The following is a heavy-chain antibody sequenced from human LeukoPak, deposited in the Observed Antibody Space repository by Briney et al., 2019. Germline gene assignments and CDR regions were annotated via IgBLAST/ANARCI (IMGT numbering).Heavy chain of an antibody. CDR2: IKHDGSEK. D-gene: IGHD1-26*01. Sequence: PGGSLRLSCAASGFTFSSFWMIWVRKAPGKGLEWVANIKHDGSEKYYVDSVKGRFTVSRDNAKNSLFLQMNSLRAEDTAVYYCARDGYGGSYEYSGTYSEYYGMDVWGQGTMVTVSS. V-gene: IGHV3-7*01. CDR3: ARDGYGGSYEYSGTYSEYYGMDV. J-gene: IGHJ6*02. CDR1: GFTFSSFW.